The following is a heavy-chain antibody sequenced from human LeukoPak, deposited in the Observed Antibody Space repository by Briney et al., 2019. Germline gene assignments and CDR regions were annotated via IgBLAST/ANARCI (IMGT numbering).Heavy chain of an antibody. CDR3: ARGPPTVINYYYYYMDV. CDR2: MNPNSGNT. V-gene: IGHV1-8*03. J-gene: IGHJ6*03. Sequence: ASVKVPCKASGYTFTGYYMHWVRQATGQGLEWMGWMNPNSGNTGYAQKFQGRVTITRNTSISTAYMELSSLRSEDTAVYYCARGPPTVINYYYYYMDVWGKGTTVTVSS. D-gene: IGHD4-17*01. CDR1: GYTFTGYY.